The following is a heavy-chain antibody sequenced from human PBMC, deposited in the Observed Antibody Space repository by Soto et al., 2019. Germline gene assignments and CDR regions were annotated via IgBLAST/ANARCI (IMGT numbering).Heavy chain of an antibody. CDR3: ARGITMIVVAPPEAFDI. CDR2: IIPIFGTA. Sequence: ASVKVSCKASGGTFSSYAISWVRQAPGQGLEWMGGIIPIFGTANYAQKFQGRVTITADKSTSTAYMELSSLRSEDTAVYYCARGITMIVVAPPEAFDIWGQGTMVTV. V-gene: IGHV1-69*06. CDR1: GGTFSSYA. J-gene: IGHJ3*02. D-gene: IGHD3-22*01.